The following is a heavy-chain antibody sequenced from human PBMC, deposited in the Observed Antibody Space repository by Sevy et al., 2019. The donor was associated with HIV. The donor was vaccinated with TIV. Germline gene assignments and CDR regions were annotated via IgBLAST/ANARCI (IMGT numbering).Heavy chain of an antibody. CDR3: ARDAGYSTGWYAGY. CDR2: MSDDGSTR. Sequence: GGSLRLSCAASGFSISPYGFHWVRQAPGKGLEWVALMSDDGSTRYYAYSAKGRFAISKDNSKNTLYLQMNSLRIEDTAIYYCARDAGYSTGWYAGYWGQGTLVTVSS. V-gene: IGHV3-30*09. J-gene: IGHJ4*02. CDR1: GFSISPYG. D-gene: IGHD6-19*01.